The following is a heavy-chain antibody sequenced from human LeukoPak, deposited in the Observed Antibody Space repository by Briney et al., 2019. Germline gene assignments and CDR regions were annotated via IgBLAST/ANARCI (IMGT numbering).Heavy chain of an antibody. J-gene: IGHJ4*02. Sequence: SETLSLTCAVYGGSLSGYYWSWIRQPPGKGLEWIGEINHSGSTNYNSSLKSRVTISADTSKNQFSLKLSSVTAADTAVYYCARRDYRKRMDYWGQGTLVTVSS. V-gene: IGHV4-34*01. CDR1: GGSLSGYY. D-gene: IGHD1-14*01. CDR3: ARRDYRKRMDY. CDR2: INHSGST.